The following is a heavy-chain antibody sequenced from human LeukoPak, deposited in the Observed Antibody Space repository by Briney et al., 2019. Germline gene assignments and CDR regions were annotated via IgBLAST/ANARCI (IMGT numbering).Heavy chain of an antibody. V-gene: IGHV3-48*03. J-gene: IGHJ3*02. CDR2: ISRGGDTI. CDR1: GFTFSGSD. D-gene: IGHD4-17*01. Sequence: GSLRLSCTASGFTFSGSDMNWVRQAPGKGLEWVSYISRGGDTIYYADSVKGRFTISRDNAKNSLYLQMNSLRAEDAAVYHCARDDYGDRGAVDIWGQGTVVTVSS. CDR3: ARDDYGDRGAVDI.